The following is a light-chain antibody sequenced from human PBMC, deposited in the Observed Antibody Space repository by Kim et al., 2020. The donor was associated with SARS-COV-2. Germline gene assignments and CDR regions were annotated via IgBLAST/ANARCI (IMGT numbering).Light chain of an antibody. CDR3: QSFDSSLSTYV. J-gene: IGLJ1*01. V-gene: IGLV1-40*01. Sequence: TATSSCTGSSSNIGTVYDVHWYQHLPGIAPKLLIFGNTNRPSGVPDRFSGSKSGTSASLAITGLQAEDEADYYCQSFDSSLSTYVFGSGTKVTVL. CDR1: SSNIGTVYD. CDR2: GNT.